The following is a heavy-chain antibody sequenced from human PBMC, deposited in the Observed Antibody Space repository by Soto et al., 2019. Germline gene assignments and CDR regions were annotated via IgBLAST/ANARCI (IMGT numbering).Heavy chain of an antibody. D-gene: IGHD6-19*01. CDR1: GFRFNIYS. CDR2: ITSDTNTI. Sequence: EVQLVESGGGLVQPGGSLRLSCAASGFRFNIYSMNWIRQAPGKGLEWFAYITSDTNTIKYADSVRGRFTISRDNAKNSVDLQMNSLRDEDPAVYYCARSVEGHFDYWGQGTVVTVSS. J-gene: IGHJ4*02. V-gene: IGHV3-48*02. CDR3: ARSVEGHFDY.